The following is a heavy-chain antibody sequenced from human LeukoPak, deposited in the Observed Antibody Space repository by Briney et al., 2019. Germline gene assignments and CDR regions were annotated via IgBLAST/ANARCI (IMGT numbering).Heavy chain of an antibody. J-gene: IGHJ3*01. D-gene: IGHD5-12*01. CDR3: ARVDSGHDYGPS. CDR2: INPNSGDT. V-gene: IGHV1-2*06. CDR1: GYTFTAYY. Sequence: ASVTVSCKASGYTFTAYYMHWVRQVPGQGLEWMGRINPNSGDTDYAQKFQGRVIMTRDTSISTAYMEVSRLRSDDTAVYYCARVDSGHDYGPSWGQGTTVTVSS.